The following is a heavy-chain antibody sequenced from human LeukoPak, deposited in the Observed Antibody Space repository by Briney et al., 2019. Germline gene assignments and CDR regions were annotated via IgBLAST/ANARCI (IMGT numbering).Heavy chain of an antibody. D-gene: IGHD5-12*01. CDR1: GFTFSSHD. CDR3: ARDRGNSAYGAWFDS. V-gene: IGHV3-48*03. Sequence: GGSLRLSCAASGFTFSSHDMNWVRQGPGKGLEWLSYISSGSTTMDYADSVKGRFTISRDNAKNSQFLQMNSLRAEDTGIYYCARDRGNSAYGAWFDSWGQGTLVTVSS. CDR2: ISSGSTTM. J-gene: IGHJ5*01.